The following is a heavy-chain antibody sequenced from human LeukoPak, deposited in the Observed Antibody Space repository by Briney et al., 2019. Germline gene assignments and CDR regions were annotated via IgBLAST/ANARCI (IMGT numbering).Heavy chain of an antibody. CDR3: ARHEWDTYTSDS. CDR2: IYYSGTT. D-gene: IGHD1-26*01. V-gene: IGHV4-39*01. J-gene: IGHJ4*02. CDR1: GGSISSSSYY. Sequence: SETLSLTCTVSGGSISSSSYYWGWLRPPPGKGLEWIGSIYYSGTTYYNPSLQSRLTIAVGTSKNHFSLKLSSVTAADTAVYFCARHEWDTYTSDSWGQGTLVTVSS.